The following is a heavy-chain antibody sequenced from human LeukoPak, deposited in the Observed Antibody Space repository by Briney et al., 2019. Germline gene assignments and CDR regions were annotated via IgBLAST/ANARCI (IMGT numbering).Heavy chain of an antibody. CDR2: IIPILGIA. V-gene: IGHV1-69*10. Sequence: GASVKVSCKASGGTFSSYAISWVRQAPGQGLEWMGGIIPILGIANYAQKFQGRVTITADKSTSTAYMELSSLRSEDTAVYYCARVGERRAFDYWGQGTLVTVSS. CDR3: ARVGERRAFDY. J-gene: IGHJ4*02. D-gene: IGHD3-10*01. CDR1: GGTFSSYA.